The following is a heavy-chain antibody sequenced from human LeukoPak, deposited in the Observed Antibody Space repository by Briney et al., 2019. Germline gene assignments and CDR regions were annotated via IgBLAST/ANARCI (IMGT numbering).Heavy chain of an antibody. V-gene: IGHV3-48*03. CDR1: GFTFSSYE. CDR2: IGNRGTTI. Sequence: GGSLRLSCAASGFTFSSYEMNWVRQAPGKGPEWVSHIGNRGTTIFYADSVKGRFTISRDNAKNSLSLQMNSLRAEDAAIYYCARGDRLTTLDCWGQGTLVTVS. CDR3: ARGDRLTTLDC. D-gene: IGHD3-16*01. J-gene: IGHJ4*02.